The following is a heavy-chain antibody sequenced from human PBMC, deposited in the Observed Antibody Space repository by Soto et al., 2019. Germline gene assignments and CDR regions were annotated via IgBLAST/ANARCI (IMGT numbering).Heavy chain of an antibody. CDR1: GGSFSGYY. CDR2: INHSGST. Sequence: PSETLSLTCAVYGGSFSGYYWSWIRQPPGKGLEWIGEINHSGSTNYNPSLKSRVTISVDTSKNQFSLKLSSVTAADKAVYYCAPRPRGGPYRGVFDYWSQVTLVTVSS. V-gene: IGHV4-34*01. D-gene: IGHD3-10*01. J-gene: IGHJ4*02. CDR3: APRPRGGPYRGVFDY.